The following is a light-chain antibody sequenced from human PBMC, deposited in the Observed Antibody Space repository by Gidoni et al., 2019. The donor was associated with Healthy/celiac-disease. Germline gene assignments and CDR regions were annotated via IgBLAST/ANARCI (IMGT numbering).Light chain of an antibody. V-gene: IGKV1-5*03. CDR3: QQYNSYSGT. CDR2: KAS. J-gene: IGKJ1*01. CDR1: QSIGSW. Sequence: DIQMTQSPSTLSASVGDRVTITCRASQSIGSWLAGYQQKPGKAPKLLIYKASTLESGVPSRFSGSGSGTEFTLAITSLQPDDFATYYCQQYNSYSGTFGQGTKVEIK.